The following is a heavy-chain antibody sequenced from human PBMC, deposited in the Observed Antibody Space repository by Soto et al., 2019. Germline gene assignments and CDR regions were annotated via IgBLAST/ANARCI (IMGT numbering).Heavy chain of an antibody. D-gene: IGHD2-2*01. CDR2: ISSSSSTI. CDR1: GFTFSSYS. CDR3: ARDKRWGYCSSTRCPNDAFDI. J-gene: IGHJ3*02. Sequence: EVQLVESGGGLVQPGGSLRLSCAASGFTFSSYSMNWVRQAPGKGLEWVSYISSSSSTIYYADSVNGRFTSSRDNPKNAIYLQMNSLRDEDTTVYYCARDKRWGYCSSTRCPNDAFDIWGQGKMVTVSS. V-gene: IGHV3-48*02.